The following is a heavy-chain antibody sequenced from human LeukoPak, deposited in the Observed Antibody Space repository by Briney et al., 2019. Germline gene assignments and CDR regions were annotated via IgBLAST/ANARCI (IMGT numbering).Heavy chain of an antibody. Sequence: GGSLRLSCAASGFTFSSYAMHWVRQAPGKGLEYVSGISSNGGSTNYANSVKGRFTISRDNSKNTLYLQMASLRVEDMAVYYCARDLRGSNAYWGQGTLVTVSS. CDR3: ARDLRGSNAY. D-gene: IGHD1-26*01. J-gene: IGHJ4*02. V-gene: IGHV3-64*01. CDR2: ISSNGGST. CDR1: GFTFSSYA.